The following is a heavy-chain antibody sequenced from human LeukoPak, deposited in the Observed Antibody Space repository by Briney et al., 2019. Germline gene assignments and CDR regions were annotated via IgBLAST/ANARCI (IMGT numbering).Heavy chain of an antibody. CDR2: INSDGSST. CDR1: GFTFSSYW. Sequence: GGSLRLSCAASGFTFSSYWMHWARQAPGKGLVWVSRINSDGSSTSYADSVKGRFTISRDNAKNTLYLQMNSLRAEDTAVYYCAREGYYDILTGYSSPHFDYWGQGTLVTVSS. CDR3: AREGYYDILTGYSSPHFDY. D-gene: IGHD3-9*01. J-gene: IGHJ4*02. V-gene: IGHV3-74*01.